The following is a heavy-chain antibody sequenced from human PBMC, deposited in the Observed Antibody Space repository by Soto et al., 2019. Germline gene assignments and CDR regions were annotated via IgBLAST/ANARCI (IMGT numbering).Heavy chain of an antibody. J-gene: IGHJ6*02. Sequence: SVKFSCNSSGGTFSSYAISWVLQPPAQGLEWMGGIIPIFGTANYAQKFQARVTITADESTSTAYMELSSLRSEDTAVYYCAREVSSSSQHYYYGMDVWGQGTTVTVSS. V-gene: IGHV1-69*13. CDR2: IIPIFGTA. D-gene: IGHD6-6*01. CDR3: AREVSSSSQHYYYGMDV. CDR1: GGTFSSYA.